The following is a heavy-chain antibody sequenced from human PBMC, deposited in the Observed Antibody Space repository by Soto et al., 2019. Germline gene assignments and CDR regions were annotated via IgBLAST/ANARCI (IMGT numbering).Heavy chain of an antibody. CDR1: GGTFSSYA. CDR3: ARDLLSGRTGLYYYDSSGYYYY. V-gene: IGHV1-69*13. CDR2: IIPIFGTA. Sequence: EASVKVSCKASGGTFSSYAISWVRQAPGQGLEWMGGIIPIFGTANYAQKFQGRVTITADESTSTAYMELSSLRSEDTAVYYCARDLLSGRTGLYYYDSSGYYYYWGQGTLVTVSS. J-gene: IGHJ4*02. D-gene: IGHD3-22*01.